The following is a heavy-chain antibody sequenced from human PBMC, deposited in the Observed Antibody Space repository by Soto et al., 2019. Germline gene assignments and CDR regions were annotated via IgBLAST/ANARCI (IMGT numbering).Heavy chain of an antibody. V-gene: IGHV4-39*01. CDR3: ARLPGITTSRRDY. CDR2: IYYSGST. D-gene: IGHD1-1*01. J-gene: IGHJ4*02. Sequence: QLQLQESGPGLVKPSETLSLTCSVSGGSISSPTYYWGWIRQPPGKGLEWIGSIYYSGSTYYSPVLKSRVTISVDTSKNQFSLKVSSVTAADTAVYYCARLPGITTSRRDYWGQGTLVTVSS. CDR1: GGSISSPTYY.